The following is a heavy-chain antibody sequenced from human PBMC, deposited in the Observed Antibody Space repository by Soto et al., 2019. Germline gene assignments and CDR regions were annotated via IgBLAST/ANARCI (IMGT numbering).Heavy chain of an antibody. J-gene: IGHJ4*02. Sequence: PGGSLRLSCAASGFTFSSYSMNWVRQAPGKGLEWVSSISSSSSYIYYADSVEGRFTISRDNAKNSLYLQMNSLRAEDTAVYYCARDQGDSSGYYYFDYWGQGTLVTVSS. CDR1: GFTFSSYS. D-gene: IGHD3-22*01. V-gene: IGHV3-21*01. CDR3: ARDQGDSSGYYYFDY. CDR2: ISSSSSYI.